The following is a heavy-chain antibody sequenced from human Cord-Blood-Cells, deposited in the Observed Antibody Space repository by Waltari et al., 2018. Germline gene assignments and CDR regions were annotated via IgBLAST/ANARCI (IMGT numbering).Heavy chain of an antibody. J-gene: IGHJ4*02. CDR1: YTFTGYY. Sequence: YTFTGYYMHWVRQAPGQGLEWMGWINPNSGGTNYAQKFQGWVTMTRDTSISTAYMELSRLRSDDTAVYYCARRVTGAGDYFDYWGQGTLVTVSS. V-gene: IGHV1-2*04. CDR3: ARRVTGAGDYFDY. CDR2: INPNSGGT. D-gene: IGHD7-27*01.